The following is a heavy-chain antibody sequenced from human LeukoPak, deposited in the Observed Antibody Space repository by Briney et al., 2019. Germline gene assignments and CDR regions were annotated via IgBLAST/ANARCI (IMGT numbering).Heavy chain of an antibody. Sequence: SETLSLTCAVYGGSFSGYYWDWIRQPPGKGLEWIATIYYNGNTFYNPSLKSRVAISIDMSKSQFSLHLSSVTAADTAIYYCARLTALAGHRGAFDIWGPGTMVTVSS. CDR1: GGSFSGYY. CDR2: IYYNGNT. D-gene: IGHD6-19*01. CDR3: ARLTALAGHRGAFDI. J-gene: IGHJ3*02. V-gene: IGHV4-34*01.